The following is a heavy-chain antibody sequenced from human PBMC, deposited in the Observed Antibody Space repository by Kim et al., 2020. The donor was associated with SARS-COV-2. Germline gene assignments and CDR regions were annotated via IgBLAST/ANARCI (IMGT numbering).Heavy chain of an antibody. Sequence: GGSLRLSCAASGFTFDDYAMHWVRQAPGKGLEWVSGISWNSGTIGYADSVKGRFTISRDNAKNSLYLQMNSLRAEDTALYYCAKDSCSSTSCMQPFDYWGQGTLVTVSS. CDR2: ISWNSGTI. J-gene: IGHJ4*02. D-gene: IGHD2-2*01. CDR1: GFTFDDYA. CDR3: AKDSCSSTSCMQPFDY. V-gene: IGHV3-9*01.